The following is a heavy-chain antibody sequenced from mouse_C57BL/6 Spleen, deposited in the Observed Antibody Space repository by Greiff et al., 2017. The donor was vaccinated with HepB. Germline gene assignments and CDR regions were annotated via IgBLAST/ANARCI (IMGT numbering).Heavy chain of an antibody. J-gene: IGHJ1*03. D-gene: IGHD2-3*01. V-gene: IGHV3-6*01. CDR1: GYSITSGYY. CDR2: ISYDGSN. CDR3: ARGGGDGYWYFDV. Sequence: VQLKESGPGLVKPSQSLSLTCSVPGYSITSGYYWNWIRQFPGNKLEWMGYISYDGSNNYNPSLKNRISITRDTSKNQFFLKLNSVTTEDTATYYCARGGGDGYWYFDVWGTGTTVTVSS.